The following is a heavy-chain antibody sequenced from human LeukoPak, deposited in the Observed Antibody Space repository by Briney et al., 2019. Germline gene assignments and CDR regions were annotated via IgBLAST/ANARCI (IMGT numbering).Heavy chain of an antibody. Sequence: GGSLRLSCAASGFTFDDYTMHWVRQAPGKGLEWVSLISWDGGSTYYADSVKGRFTISRDNSKNTLYLQMNSLRAEDTAVYYCAKDYSKTSYYGSGTYYRPNWFDPWGQGTLVTVSS. CDR2: ISWDGGST. J-gene: IGHJ5*02. D-gene: IGHD3-10*01. CDR1: GFTFDDYT. V-gene: IGHV3-43*01. CDR3: AKDYSKTSYYGSGTYYRPNWFDP.